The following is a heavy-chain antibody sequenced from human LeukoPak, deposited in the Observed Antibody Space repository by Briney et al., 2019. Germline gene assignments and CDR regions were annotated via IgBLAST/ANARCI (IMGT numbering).Heavy chain of an antibody. J-gene: IGHJ4*02. CDR3: AKEGTFTAYNFDY. Sequence: GGSLRLSCAASGLCFSRFYMSWVRQAPGKGLEWVAKITGDGSEKYYVASVKCRFTISSDNAKTSLYLQMNSMRAEDTAIYYCAKEGTFTAYNFDYWGQGTLVTVSS. D-gene: IGHD3-16*01. V-gene: IGHV3-7*05. CDR1: GLCFSRFY. CDR2: ITGDGSEK.